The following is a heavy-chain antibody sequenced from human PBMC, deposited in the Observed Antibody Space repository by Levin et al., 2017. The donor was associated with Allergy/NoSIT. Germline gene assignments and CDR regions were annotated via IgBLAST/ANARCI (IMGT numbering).Heavy chain of an antibody. V-gene: IGHV3-23*01. J-gene: IGHJ3*02. CDR2: LRFSGDTT. CDR3: AKGVSRGSPYRAFEM. D-gene: IGHD3-16*01. CDR1: GFTFRSYT. Sequence: GESLKISCAASGFTFRSYTMTWVRQTPGKGLDWVSTLRFSGDTTHYADSVKGRFTISRDTSKDTLFLQMNSLRAEDTAMYSCAKGVSRGSPYRAFEMWGQGTMVTVSS.